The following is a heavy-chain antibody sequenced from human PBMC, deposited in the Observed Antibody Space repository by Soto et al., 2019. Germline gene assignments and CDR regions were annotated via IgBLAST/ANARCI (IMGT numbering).Heavy chain of an antibody. Sequence: LKISCKGSGYIFTSDWLGWVRQMPGKGLEWMGVIYPGDSDTRYSPSFQGQVTISADKSISTAYLQWSSLKASDTAMYYCGRLPRRDGYNPDAFHVWGQGTMVTVSS. CDR3: GRLPRRDGYNPDAFHV. D-gene: IGHD5-12*01. V-gene: IGHV5-51*01. CDR1: GYIFTSDW. CDR2: IYPGDSDT. J-gene: IGHJ3*01.